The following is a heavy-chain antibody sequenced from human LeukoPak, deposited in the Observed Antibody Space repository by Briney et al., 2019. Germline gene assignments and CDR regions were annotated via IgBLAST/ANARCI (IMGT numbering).Heavy chain of an antibody. Sequence: PGGSLRLSCAASGFTFSSFSMHWVRQAPAKGLEWLAVISYDGTNKYYAESVKGRFTISRDNSKNTLYLQMNSLSAEDTAVYYCARRDAYDFDYWGQGTLVTVSS. CDR1: GFTFSSFS. CDR2: ISYDGTNK. D-gene: IGHD5-24*01. J-gene: IGHJ4*02. CDR3: ARRDAYDFDY. V-gene: IGHV3-33*08.